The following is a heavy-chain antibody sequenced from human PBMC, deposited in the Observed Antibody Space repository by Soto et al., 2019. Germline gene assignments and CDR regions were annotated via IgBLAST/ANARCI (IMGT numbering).Heavy chain of an antibody. Sequence: PPDTLTLTSPVTGYSLSSRRDYCVWILPPPGKGLEWIGSIYYSGSTYNNPSLRSRVSMSIDTSKDQFSLKLKSVTAADTALYFCARQRTSVVTQAYFDVWGPGSLVTVSS. D-gene: IGHD2-21*02. CDR3: ARQRTSVVTQAYFDV. CDR1: GYSLSSRRDY. J-gene: IGHJ4*02. CDR2: IYYSGST. V-gene: IGHV4-39*01.